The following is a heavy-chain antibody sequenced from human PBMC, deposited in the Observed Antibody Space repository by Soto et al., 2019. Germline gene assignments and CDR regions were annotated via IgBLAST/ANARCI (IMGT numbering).Heavy chain of an antibody. J-gene: IGHJ5*02. D-gene: IGHD6-13*01. CDR2: IYHSGST. V-gene: IGHV4-4*02. CDR3: ARDIVGGQQLAGFRWFDP. Sequence: SETLSLTCAGSSGSISSSNWWSWVRQPPGKGLEWIGEIYHSGSTNYNPSLKSRVTISVDKSKNQFSLKLSSVTAADTAVYYCARDIVGGQQLAGFRWFDPWGQGTLVTVSS. CDR1: SGSISSSNW.